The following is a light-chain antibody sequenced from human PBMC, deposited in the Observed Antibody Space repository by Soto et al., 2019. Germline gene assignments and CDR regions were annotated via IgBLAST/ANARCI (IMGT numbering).Light chain of an antibody. Sequence: DIQLTQSPSFLSASVGDRVTISCRASQDFSSYLAWYQQTPGKAPKLLIFASSTLPSGVPSRFSGSGSGTEFTLTIASLQPEDFATYYCQQLNTFPVTFGQGTRLDI. CDR3: QQLNTFPVT. CDR2: ASS. V-gene: IGKV1-9*01. CDR1: QDFSSY. J-gene: IGKJ5*01.